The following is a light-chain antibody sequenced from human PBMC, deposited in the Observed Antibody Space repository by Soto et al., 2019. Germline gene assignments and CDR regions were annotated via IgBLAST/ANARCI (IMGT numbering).Light chain of an antibody. J-gene: IGKJ3*01. CDR2: LGS. V-gene: IGKV2-28*01. CDR3: MQALQTPIT. CDR1: QSLRHSIGYNY. Sequence: DIVMTQSPISLPVTPGEPASISCRSSQSLRHSIGYNYLDWYLQKPGQSPQLLISLGSNRASGVPDRFSGSGSGTNFTLKISRVEAEDVGIYYCMQALQTPITFGPGTKVDIK.